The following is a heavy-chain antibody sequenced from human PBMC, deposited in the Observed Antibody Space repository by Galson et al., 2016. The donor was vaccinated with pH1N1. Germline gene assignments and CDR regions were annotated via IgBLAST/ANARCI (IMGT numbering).Heavy chain of an antibody. CDR2: INAVNDKT. CDR1: GYIFNTHA. V-gene: IGHV1-3*01. CDR3: ARDRYRTGGDFEF. D-gene: IGHD2-8*02. J-gene: IGHJ4*02. Sequence: QSGAEVKKPGESLKISCKASGYIFNTHAIHWLRQAPGQGLEWMGWINAVNDKTEYSQKLHDRLSITRDTFANTAYMELNNLSTDDTAVYYCARDRYRTGGDFEFWGQGTLVTVSS.